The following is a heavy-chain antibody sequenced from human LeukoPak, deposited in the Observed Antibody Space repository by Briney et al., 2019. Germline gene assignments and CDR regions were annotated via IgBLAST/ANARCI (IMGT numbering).Heavy chain of an antibody. D-gene: IGHD3-9*01. CDR1: GYTFTSYA. V-gene: IGHV7-4-1*02. J-gene: IGHJ3*02. Sequence: ASVKVSCKASGYTFTSYAMNWVRQAPGQGLEWMGWINTNTGNPTYAQGFTGRFVFSLDTSVSTAYLQISSLKAEDTAVYYCARSFDWLLVDAFDIWGQGTMVTVSS. CDR2: INTNTGNP. CDR3: ARSFDWLLVDAFDI.